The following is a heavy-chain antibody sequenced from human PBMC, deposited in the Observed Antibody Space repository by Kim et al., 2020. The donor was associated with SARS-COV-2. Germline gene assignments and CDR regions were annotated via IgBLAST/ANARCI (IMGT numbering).Heavy chain of an antibody. D-gene: IGHD3-22*01. CDR2: IDPSDSYT. CDR3: ARAHKDYYDSSGYYYVADDY. CDR1: GYSFTSYW. Sequence: GESLKISCKGSGYSFTSYWISWVRQMPGKGLEWMGRIDPSDSYTNYSPSFQGHVTISADKSISTAYLQWSSLKASDTAMYYCARAHKDYYDSSGYYYVADDYWGQGTLVTVSS. V-gene: IGHV5-10-1*01. J-gene: IGHJ4*02.